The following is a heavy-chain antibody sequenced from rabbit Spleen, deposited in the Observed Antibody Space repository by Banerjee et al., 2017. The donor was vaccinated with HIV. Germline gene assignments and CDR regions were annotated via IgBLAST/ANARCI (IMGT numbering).Heavy chain of an antibody. V-gene: IGHV1S47*01. Sequence: QEQLKETGGGLVQPGGSLTLSCKASGFDLSSYGVSWVRQAPGKGLEWIGFIDPIFHVTTYESWVNGRFSISRENTQNTVSLQMNSLTAADTATYFCVREVAARFTLWGPGTLVTVS. D-gene: IGHD4-1*01. J-gene: IGHJ4*01. CDR1: GFDLSSYG. CDR2: IDPIFHVT. CDR3: VREVAARFTL.